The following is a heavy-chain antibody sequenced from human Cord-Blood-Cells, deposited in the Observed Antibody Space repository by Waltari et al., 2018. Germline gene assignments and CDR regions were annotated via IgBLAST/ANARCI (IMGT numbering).Heavy chain of an antibody. CDR1: GYTFTGYY. Sequence: QVQLVQSGAEVKKPGASVKVSCKASGYTFTGYYMHWVLQAPGQVLEWMGWINPNSGGTNYAQKFQGCVTMTRDTSISTAYMELSRLRSDDTAVYYCAREVGSYDAFDIWGQGTMVTVSS. V-gene: IGHV1-2*04. CDR3: AREVGSYDAFDI. CDR2: INPNSGGT. D-gene: IGHD1-26*01. J-gene: IGHJ3*02.